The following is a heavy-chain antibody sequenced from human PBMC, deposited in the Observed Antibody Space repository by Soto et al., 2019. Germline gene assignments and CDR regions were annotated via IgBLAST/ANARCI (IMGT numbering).Heavy chain of an antibody. Sequence: SVKVSCKTSGFTFSSSAVHWVRQARGQGLEWMGWIDVSSANANYAQKLQDRVTMTRNISISTAYVELSSLRPEDTAVYYCARSPGIAVADYWGQGTLVTVSS. CDR2: IDVSSANA. V-gene: IGHV1-58*01. J-gene: IGHJ4*02. CDR3: ARSPGIAVADY. D-gene: IGHD6-19*01. CDR1: GFTFSSSA.